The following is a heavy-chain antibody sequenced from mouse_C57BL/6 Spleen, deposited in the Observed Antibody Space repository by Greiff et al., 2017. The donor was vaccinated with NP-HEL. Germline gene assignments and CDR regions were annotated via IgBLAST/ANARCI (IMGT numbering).Heavy chain of an antibody. CDR3: ARSRDLYDYDVGFAY. J-gene: IGHJ3*01. V-gene: IGHV1-81*01. D-gene: IGHD2-4*01. CDR1: GYTFTSYG. Sequence: VQLQQSGAELARPGASVKLSCKASGYTFTSYGISWVKQRTGQGLEWIGEIYPRSGNTYYNEKFKGKATLTADKSSSTAYMELRSLTSEDSAVYFCARSRDLYDYDVGFAYWGQGTLVTVSA. CDR2: IYPRSGNT.